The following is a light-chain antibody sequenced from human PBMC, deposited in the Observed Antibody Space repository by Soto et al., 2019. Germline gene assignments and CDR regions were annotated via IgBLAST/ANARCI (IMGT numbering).Light chain of an antibody. J-gene: IGLJ2*01. CDR3: SSYTSSSTLV. Sequence: QSALTQPASVSGSPGQSITISCTGTSSDVGGYNYVSWYQQHPGKAPKLMIYDVSNRPSGVSNRFSGSKSGNKASLTISGLKAEDEADYYCSSYTSSSTLVFGGGTKLTV. V-gene: IGLV2-14*01. CDR1: SSDVGGYNY. CDR2: DVS.